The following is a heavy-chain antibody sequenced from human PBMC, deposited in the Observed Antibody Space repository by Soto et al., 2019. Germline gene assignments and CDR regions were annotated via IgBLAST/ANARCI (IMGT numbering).Heavy chain of an antibody. CDR2: ISWNSGSI. Sequence: EVQLVESGGGLVQPGRSLRLSCAASGFTFDDYDMHWVRQAPGKGLEWVSGISWNSGSIGYADSVKGRFTISRDNAKXXXXXXXXXXXXXXXXXXXXAXXXXYSSGRYGAWGQGTLVTVSS. CDR1: GFTFDDYD. D-gene: IGHD6-19*01. V-gene: IGHV3-9*01. CDR3: AXXXXYSSGRYGA. J-gene: IGHJ5*02.